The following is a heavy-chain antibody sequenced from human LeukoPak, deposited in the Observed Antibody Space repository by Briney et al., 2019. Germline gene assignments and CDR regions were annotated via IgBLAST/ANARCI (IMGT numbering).Heavy chain of an antibody. V-gene: IGHV3-9*01. CDR3: AKGNDYPNWFNP. Sequence: GGSLRLSCAASGFTFSSYWMHWVRQAPGKGLEWVSGISWNSGSIGYADSVKGRFTISRDNAKNSLYLQMNSLRAEDTALYYCAKGNDYPNWFNPWGQGTLVTVSS. J-gene: IGHJ5*02. D-gene: IGHD4-11*01. CDR2: ISWNSGSI. CDR1: GFTFSSYW.